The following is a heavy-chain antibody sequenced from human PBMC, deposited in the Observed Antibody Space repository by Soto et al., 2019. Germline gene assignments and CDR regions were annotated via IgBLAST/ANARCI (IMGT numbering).Heavy chain of an antibody. Sequence: SETLSLPSTVFGGSISSYYWSWIRQPPGKGLEWIGYIYYSGSTNYNPSLKSRVTISVDTSKNQFSLKLSSVTAADTAVYYCARRYGGNFDYWGQGTLVTVSS. D-gene: IGHD1-26*01. J-gene: IGHJ4*02. V-gene: IGHV4-59*01. CDR3: ARRYGGNFDY. CDR2: IYYSGST. CDR1: GGSISSYY.